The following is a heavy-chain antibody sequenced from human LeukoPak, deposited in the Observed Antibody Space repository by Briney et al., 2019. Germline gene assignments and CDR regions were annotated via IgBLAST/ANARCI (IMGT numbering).Heavy chain of an antibody. D-gene: IGHD1-14*01. Sequence: PSETLSLTCTVSGGSISSYYWSWIRQPAGKGLEWIGRIYTSGSTNYNPSLKSRVTMSVDTSKNQFSLKLSSVTAADTAVYYCARDLTFPSPGYFDLWGRGTLVTVSS. CDR2: IYTSGST. J-gene: IGHJ2*01. V-gene: IGHV4-4*07. CDR1: GGSISSYY. CDR3: ARDLTFPSPGYFDL.